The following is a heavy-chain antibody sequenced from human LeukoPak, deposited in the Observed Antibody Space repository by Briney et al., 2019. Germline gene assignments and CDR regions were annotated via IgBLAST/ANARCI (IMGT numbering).Heavy chain of an antibody. CDR1: GFTFSSYS. Sequence: GGSLRLSCAASGFTFSSYSMNWVRQAPGKGLEWVSSISSSSSYIYYADSVKGRFTISRDNAKNSLYLQMNNLRAEDTAVYYCARVSSSISCFGLDYWGQGILVTVSS. J-gene: IGHJ4*02. CDR3: ARVSSSISCFGLDY. D-gene: IGHD2-2*01. CDR2: ISSSSSYI. V-gene: IGHV3-21*01.